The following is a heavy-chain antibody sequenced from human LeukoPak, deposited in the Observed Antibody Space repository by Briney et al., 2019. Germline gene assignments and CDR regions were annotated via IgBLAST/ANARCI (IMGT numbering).Heavy chain of an antibody. CDR1: GFTFSSHA. J-gene: IGHJ4*02. Sequence: PGGSLRLSCVASGFTFSSHAMHWVRQAPGKGLECVALISDDETNKHYADSVKGRFTISRDNSKNTVFLQMNSLTAEDTAVYYCARARQLDYWGQGTLVTVSP. CDR3: ARARQLDY. D-gene: IGHD6-6*01. V-gene: IGHV3-30-3*01. CDR2: ISDDETNK.